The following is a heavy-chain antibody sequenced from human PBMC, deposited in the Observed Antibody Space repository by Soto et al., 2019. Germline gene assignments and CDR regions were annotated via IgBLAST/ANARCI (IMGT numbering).Heavy chain of an antibody. D-gene: IGHD3-10*01. V-gene: IGHV1-18*01. J-gene: IGHJ6*02. CDR2: ISAYNGNT. CDR3: ARDGVLFLWFGALFQYCMDF. Sequence: ASVKVSCKASGYTFTSYGISWVRQAPGQGLEWKRWISAYNGNTNYAQKLQGRVTMTTDTSTSTAYMELRSLRSDDTAVYYCARDGVLFLWFGALFQYCMDFRCQGTTVTLSS. CDR1: GYTFTSYG.